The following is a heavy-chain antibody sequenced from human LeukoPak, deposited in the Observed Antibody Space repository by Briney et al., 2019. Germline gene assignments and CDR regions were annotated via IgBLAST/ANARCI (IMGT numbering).Heavy chain of an antibody. CDR3: ATDREGPGVSNWFDP. Sequence: ASVKVSCKVSGFTLTELSMHWVRQAPGKGLEWMGGFYPEDGATIYAQHLQGRVTMIEAPSRDTAHIELCSLTSEDTAVYYCATDREGPGVSNWFDPWGQGTLVTVSS. D-gene: IGHD3-10*01. CDR1: GFTLTELS. V-gene: IGHV1-24*01. J-gene: IGHJ5*02. CDR2: FYPEDGAT.